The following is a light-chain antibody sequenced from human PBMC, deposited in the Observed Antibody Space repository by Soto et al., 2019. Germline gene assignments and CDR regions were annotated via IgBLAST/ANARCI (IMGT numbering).Light chain of an antibody. CDR1: SSDVGSYNF. CDR2: EVS. Sequence: GASSDVGSYNFVSWYQQLPGKAPKLMIYEVSNRPSGVSNRFSGSKSGNTASLTISGLQAEDEADYYCSSYATSSNYVFGSGTKVTVL. J-gene: IGLJ1*01. CDR3: SSYATSSNYV. V-gene: IGLV2-14*01.